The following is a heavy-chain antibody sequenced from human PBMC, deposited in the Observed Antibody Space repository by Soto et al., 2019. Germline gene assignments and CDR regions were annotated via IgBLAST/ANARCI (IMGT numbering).Heavy chain of an antibody. CDR3: GRGGGFDSFDY. J-gene: IGHJ4*02. D-gene: IGHD3-10*01. CDR1: GASITYGAYS. V-gene: IGHV4-30-2*01. Sequence: PSGTLSLTCTVSGASITYGAYSWSWIRQTPGKGLEWIGYINHLETTFYNPSFESRLTLSIDRTKNQFSLNLKSMSAADRAVYFCGRGGGFDSFDYWGQGILVTVSS. CDR2: INHLETT.